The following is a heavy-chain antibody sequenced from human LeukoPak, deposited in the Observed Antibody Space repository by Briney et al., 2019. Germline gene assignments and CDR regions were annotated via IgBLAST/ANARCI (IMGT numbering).Heavy chain of an antibody. CDR1: GDTFSSYA. J-gene: IGHJ5*02. CDR2: IIPIFGTA. V-gene: IGHV1-69*01. Sequence: GSSVKVSCKASGDTFSSYAISWVRQAPGQGLEWMGGIIPIFGTANYAQKFQGRVTITADESTSTAYMELSSLRSEDTAVYYCARAGYCGGDCYARAWFDPWGQGTLVTVSS. CDR3: ARAGYCGGDCYARAWFDP. D-gene: IGHD2-21*01.